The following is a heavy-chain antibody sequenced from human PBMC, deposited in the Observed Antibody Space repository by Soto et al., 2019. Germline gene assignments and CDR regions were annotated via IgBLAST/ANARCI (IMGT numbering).Heavy chain of an antibody. CDR2: IIPIFGTA. V-gene: IGHV1-69*13. D-gene: IGHD5-18*01. CDR3: ARWYTAMVSADYYYGMGV. J-gene: IGHJ6*02. Sequence: GASVKVSCKASGGTFSSYAISWVRQAPGQGLEWMGGIIPIFGTANYAQKFQGRVTITADESTSTAYMELSSLRSEDTAVYYCARWYTAMVSADYYYGMGVWGQGTTVTVSS. CDR1: GGTFSSYA.